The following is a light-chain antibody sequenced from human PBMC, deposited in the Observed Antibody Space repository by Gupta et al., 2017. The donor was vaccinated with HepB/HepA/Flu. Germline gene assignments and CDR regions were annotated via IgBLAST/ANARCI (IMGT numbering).Light chain of an antibody. V-gene: IGKV3-11*01. CDR1: QSVSSY. CDR2: DAS. J-gene: IGKJ4*01. CDR3: QQRCNWPLT. Sequence: EIALTQSPATLSLSPGERATLSCRASQSVSSYLAWYQQKPGQAPRLLIYDASNRATGIPARFRGSGSVTDFTLTISSLEPEDFAVYYCQQRCNWPLTFGGGTKVEIK.